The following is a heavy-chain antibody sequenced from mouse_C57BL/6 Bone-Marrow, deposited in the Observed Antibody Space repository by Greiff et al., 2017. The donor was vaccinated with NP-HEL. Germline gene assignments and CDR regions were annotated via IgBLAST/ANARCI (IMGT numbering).Heavy chain of an antibody. D-gene: IGHD2-3*01. Sequence: QVQLQQPGAELVMPGASVKLSCKASGYTFTSYWMHWVKPRPGQGLEWIGEIDPSDSYTNYNQKFKSKSTLTVDKSSNTAYMQLRTRTSDDFAVYYCAREEFDGYLGCYAMDYWGQGTSVTVSS. V-gene: IGHV1-69*01. CDR2: IDPSDSYT. CDR3: AREEFDGYLGCYAMDY. CDR1: GYTFTSYW. J-gene: IGHJ4*01.